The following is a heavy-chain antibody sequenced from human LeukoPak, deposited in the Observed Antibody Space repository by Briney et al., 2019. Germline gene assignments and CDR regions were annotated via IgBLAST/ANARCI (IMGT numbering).Heavy chain of an antibody. CDR2: ISAYNGNT. D-gene: IGHD4-11*01. J-gene: IGHJ6*02. Sequence: GASVTVSCTASGYTFTSYGISWVRQAPGQGLEWMGWISAYNGNTNYAQKLQGGVTMATDTSTSTAYMELRSLRSDDTAVYYCARGNYRYYYYGMDVWGQGTTVTVSS. CDR1: GYTFTSYG. V-gene: IGHV1-18*01. CDR3: ARGNYRYYYYGMDV.